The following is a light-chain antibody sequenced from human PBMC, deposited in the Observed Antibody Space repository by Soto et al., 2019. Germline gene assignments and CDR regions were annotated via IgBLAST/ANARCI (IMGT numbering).Light chain of an antibody. CDR2: DNS. Sequence: QSVLTQPPSVSAAPGQKVTISCSGSSSNIGNNYVSWYQQLPGTAPKLLIYDNSKRPSGIPDRFSGSKSGTSATLGITGLLTGDEADYYCGTWDSSLSAGVFGGGTKLTVL. J-gene: IGLJ2*01. V-gene: IGLV1-51*01. CDR3: GTWDSSLSAGV. CDR1: SSNIGNNY.